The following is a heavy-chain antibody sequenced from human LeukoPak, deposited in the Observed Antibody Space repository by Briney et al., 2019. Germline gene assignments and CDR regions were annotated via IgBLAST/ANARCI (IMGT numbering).Heavy chain of an antibody. CDR1: GFTFSSYG. D-gene: IGHD2-21*02. CDR2: ISYDGSNK. J-gene: IGHJ4*02. V-gene: IGHV3-30*18. Sequence: GRSLRLSCAASGFTFSSYGMHWVRQAPGEGLEWVAVISYDGSNKYYADSVKGRFTISRDNSKNTLYLQMNSLRAEDTAVYYCAKVQNQHIVVVTASLDYWGQGTLVTVSS. CDR3: AKVQNQHIVVVTASLDY.